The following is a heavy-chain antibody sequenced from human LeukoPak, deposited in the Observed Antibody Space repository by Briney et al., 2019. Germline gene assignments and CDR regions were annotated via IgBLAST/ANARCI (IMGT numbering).Heavy chain of an antibody. CDR2: IYYSGST. Sequence: RASETLSLTCTVSGGSISDYYWSWIRQPPGKGLEWIGYIYYSGSTKYNPYLKSRVTISIDTSKNQFSLKLSSVTAADTALYYCARGTGAYYDLWGQGTMVTVSS. J-gene: IGHJ3*01. D-gene: IGHD2-21*01. CDR3: ARGTGAYYDL. CDR1: GGSISDYY. V-gene: IGHV4-59*01.